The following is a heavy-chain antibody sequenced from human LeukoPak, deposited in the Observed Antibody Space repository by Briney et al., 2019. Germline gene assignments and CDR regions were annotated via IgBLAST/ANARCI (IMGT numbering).Heavy chain of an antibody. D-gene: IGHD3-10*01. J-gene: IGHJ5*02. CDR3: VRGSSGTVVRGVSWAWFDP. CDR2: IHKDGSEK. Sequence: GGSLRLSCVASGFTFRNYWMTWVRQAPGKGLEWVANIHKDGSEKYFVASVRGRFTISRDNAKDSLYLQISSLRAEDTAVYYCVRGSSGTVVRGVSWAWFDPWGQGTLVTVSS. V-gene: IGHV3-7*05. CDR1: GFTFRNYW.